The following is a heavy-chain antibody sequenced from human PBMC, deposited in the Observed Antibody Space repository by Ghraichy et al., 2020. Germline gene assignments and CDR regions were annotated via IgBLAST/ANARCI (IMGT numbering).Heavy chain of an antibody. V-gene: IGHV4-34*01. CDR2: INHSGST. Sequence: SETLSLTCAVYGGSFSGYYWSWIRQPPGKGLEWIGEINHSGSTNYNPSLKSRVTISVDTSKNQFSLKLSSVTAADTAVYYCASLQGRFLGGYWGQGTLVTVSS. D-gene: IGHD3-10*01. CDR3: ASLQGRFLGGY. J-gene: IGHJ4*02. CDR1: GGSFSGYY.